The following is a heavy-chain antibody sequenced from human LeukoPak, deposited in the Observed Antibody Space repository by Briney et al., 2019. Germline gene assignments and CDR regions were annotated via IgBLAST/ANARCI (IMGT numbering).Heavy chain of an antibody. J-gene: IGHJ3*02. V-gene: IGHV1-2*02. CDR2: INPNSGGT. CDR3: ARDPQYYYGSGRNPNAFDI. D-gene: IGHD3-10*01. CDR1: GYTFTGYY. Sequence: ASVKVSCKASGYTFTGYYMHWVRQAPGQGLEWMGWINPNSGGTNYAQKFQGRVTMTTDTSTSTAYMELRSLRSDDTAVYYCARDPQYYYGSGRNPNAFDIWGQGTMVTVSS.